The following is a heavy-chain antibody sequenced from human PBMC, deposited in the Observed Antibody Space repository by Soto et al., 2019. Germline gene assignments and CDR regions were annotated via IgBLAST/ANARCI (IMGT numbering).Heavy chain of an antibody. D-gene: IGHD5-12*01. V-gene: IGHV1-3*01. CDR1: GYTFTAYT. J-gene: IGHJ4*02. Sequence: ASVKVSCKASGYTFTAYTIHWVRQAPGQSLEWMGWINAANGATKYSEKFQGRVTITRDTSARTAYMDLSSLSSKDTAVYFCARVSFETSGCADDWGQGTLVTVYS. CDR2: INAANGAT. CDR3: ARVSFETSGCADD.